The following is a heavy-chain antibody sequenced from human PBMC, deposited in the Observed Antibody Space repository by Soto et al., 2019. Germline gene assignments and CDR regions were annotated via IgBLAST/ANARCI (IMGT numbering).Heavy chain of an antibody. J-gene: IGHJ3*02. Sequence: GGSLRLSSAASGFNFSSYAISWVRQAPGRGLEWVSTFRDTGDKTYYADSVKGRFTVSRDISQNTLYLQMNGLSPDDTAIYYCAKGPDPGAFDIWGQGTMVTVSS. CDR3: AKGPDPGAFDI. CDR1: GFNFSSYA. CDR2: FRDTGDKT. D-gene: IGHD3-10*01. V-gene: IGHV3-23*01.